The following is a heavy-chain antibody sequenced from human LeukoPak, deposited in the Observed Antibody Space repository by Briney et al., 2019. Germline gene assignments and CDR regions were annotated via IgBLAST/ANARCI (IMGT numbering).Heavy chain of an antibody. J-gene: IGHJ3*02. CDR1: GFTFDDYA. V-gene: IGHV3-9*03. CDR3: AKAGSSGYYFDAFDI. CDR2: ISWNSGSI. Sequence: PGGSLRLSCAASGFTFDDYAMHWVRQAPGKGLEWVSGISWNSGSIGYADSVKGRFTISRDNAKNSPYLQMNSLRAEDMALYYCAKAGSSGYYFDAFDIWGQGTMVTVSS. D-gene: IGHD3-22*01.